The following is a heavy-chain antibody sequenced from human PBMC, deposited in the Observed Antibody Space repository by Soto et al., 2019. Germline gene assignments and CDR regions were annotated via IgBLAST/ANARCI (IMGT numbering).Heavy chain of an antibody. Sequence: EVQLVESGGGLVQPGRSLRLSCEASGFSFDDYAMHWVRQPPGKGLEWVSGISWNSDDMGYADSVKGRFTISRDNAKNSLYLQMNSLRAEDTALYHCAKVRYSRGKYEGGFDYWGQGTLVTVSS. CDR2: ISWNSDDM. D-gene: IGHD1-1*01. CDR3: AKVRYSRGKYEGGFDY. J-gene: IGHJ4*02. V-gene: IGHV3-9*01. CDR1: GFSFDDYA.